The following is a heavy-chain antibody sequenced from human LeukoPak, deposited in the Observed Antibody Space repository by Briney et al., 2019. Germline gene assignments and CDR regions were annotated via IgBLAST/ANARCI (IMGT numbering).Heavy chain of an antibody. D-gene: IGHD1-1*01. Sequence: SVKVSCKASGGTFSSYAISWVRQAPGQGLEWMGGIIPFFGTANYAQKFQGRVTITTDESTSTAYMELSGLRPEDTAIYYCARDITTGTTRFDPWGQGTLVTVSS. CDR2: IIPFFGTA. V-gene: IGHV1-69*05. CDR1: GGTFSSYA. J-gene: IGHJ5*02. CDR3: ARDITTGTTRFDP.